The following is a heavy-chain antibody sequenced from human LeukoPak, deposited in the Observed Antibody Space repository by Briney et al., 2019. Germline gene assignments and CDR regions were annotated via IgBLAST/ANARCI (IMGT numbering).Heavy chain of an antibody. D-gene: IGHD2-15*01. CDR3: ARAGYCGDGGCRGGSAFDV. J-gene: IGHJ3*01. CDR2: ISGYTGDT. Sequence: GASVKVSCKASGYTFTGYYMHWVRQAPGQGLECMGWISGYTGDTKYAQILQGRFTVTTDTSTSTAYMELRSLTYDDTAVYYCARAGYCGDGGCRGGSAFDVWGQGTM. CDR1: GYTFTGYY. V-gene: IGHV1-18*04.